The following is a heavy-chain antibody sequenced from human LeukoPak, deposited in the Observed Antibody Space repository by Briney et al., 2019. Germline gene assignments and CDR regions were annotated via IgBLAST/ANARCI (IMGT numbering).Heavy chain of an antibody. V-gene: IGHV4-4*07. Sequence: PSETLSLTCTVSGGSLNIYYWNWIRQPAGKGLEWIGRMHSSGSTNYNPSFKSRVTMSVDTSNHQFSLKLRSVTAADTAMYFCARGYYDSTGYYYPSFDYWGQGTLVTVSS. CDR1: GGSLNIYY. CDR3: ARGYYDSTGYYYPSFDY. D-gene: IGHD3-22*01. J-gene: IGHJ4*02. CDR2: MHSSGST.